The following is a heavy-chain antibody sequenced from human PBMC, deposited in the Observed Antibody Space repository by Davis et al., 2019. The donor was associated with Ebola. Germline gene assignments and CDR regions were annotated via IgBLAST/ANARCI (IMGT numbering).Heavy chain of an antibody. CDR3: AIEYRSSSVGYFFDY. D-gene: IGHD6-6*01. J-gene: IGHJ4*02. CDR1: GYTFTDYY. Sequence: AASVKVSCKASGYTFTDYYVHWARQAPGQGPEWMGRINPNTGATNYAQKFQGRVTMTRDTSISTAYLELSSLRSDDTAVYYCAIEYRSSSVGYFFDYWGQGTLVTVSP. CDR2: INPNTGAT. V-gene: IGHV1-2*06.